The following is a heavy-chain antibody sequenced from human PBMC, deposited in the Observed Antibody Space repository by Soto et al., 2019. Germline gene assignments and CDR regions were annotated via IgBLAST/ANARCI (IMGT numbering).Heavy chain of an antibody. CDR2: IWYDGSNK. V-gene: IGHV3-33*01. Sequence: QVQLVESGGGVVQPGRSLRLSCAASGFTFSSYGMHWVRQAPGKGLEWVAVIWYDGSNKYYADSVKGRFTISRDNSKNTLYLQMNSLRAEATAVYYCARGITGTNVGDYWGQGTLVTVSS. J-gene: IGHJ4*02. D-gene: IGHD1-7*01. CDR1: GFTFSSYG. CDR3: ARGITGTNVGDY.